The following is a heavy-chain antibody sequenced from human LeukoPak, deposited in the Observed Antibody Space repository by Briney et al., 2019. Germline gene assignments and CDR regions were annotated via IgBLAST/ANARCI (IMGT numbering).Heavy chain of an antibody. D-gene: IGHD3-10*01. J-gene: IGHJ4*02. CDR2: SHDSGES. Sequence: SDTLSLTCSVSGGSISYYYWSWIRQPPGKGLEWIGYSHDSGESNYNPSLQSRVIISRDTSKNQFSLNLMSVTAADTAVYYCAASSHSGSYRAYWGQGTPVTVSS. V-gene: IGHV4-59*08. CDR1: GGSISYYY. CDR3: AASSHSGSYRAY.